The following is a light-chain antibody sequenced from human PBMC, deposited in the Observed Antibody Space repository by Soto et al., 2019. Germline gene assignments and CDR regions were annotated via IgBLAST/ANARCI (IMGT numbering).Light chain of an antibody. CDR2: GNS. J-gene: IGLJ1*01. CDR3: QSYDSSLSGYV. CDR1: SSNIGAGYD. Sequence: QSALTQPPSLSGAPVQRVTISCTGSSSNIGAGYDVHWYQQLPGTAPKLLIYGNSNRPSGVPNRFSGSKSGTSASLAITGLQAADEADYYCQSYDSSLSGYVFGTGTKVTVL. V-gene: IGLV1-40*01.